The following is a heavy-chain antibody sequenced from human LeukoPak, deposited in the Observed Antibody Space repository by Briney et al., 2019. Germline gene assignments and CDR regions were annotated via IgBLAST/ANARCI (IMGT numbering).Heavy chain of an antibody. CDR1: GHTFTSYD. Sequence: ASVKVSCKASGHTFTSYDINWVRQATGQGLEWMGWMNPNSGNTGYAQKFQGRVTMTRNTSISTAYMELSSLRSEDTAVYYCARGRGVQGVIITGNWFDPWGQGTLVTVSS. CDR2: MNPNSGNT. V-gene: IGHV1-8*01. CDR3: ARGRGVQGVIITGNWFDP. J-gene: IGHJ5*02. D-gene: IGHD3-10*01.